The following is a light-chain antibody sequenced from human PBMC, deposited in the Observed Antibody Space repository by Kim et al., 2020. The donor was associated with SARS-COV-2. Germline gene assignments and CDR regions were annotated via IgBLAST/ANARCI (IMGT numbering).Light chain of an antibody. J-gene: IGLJ3*02. CDR1: RSNIGNNP. Sequence: QSVLTQPPSVSAAPGHKVTISCSGSRSNIGNNPVSWYQQFPGTAPRLITYDNDKRPSGIPDRFSSSKSGTSATLGITELRTGDEADYYCATWDSSLSVGVFGGGTKVPVL. V-gene: IGLV1-51*01. CDR2: DND. CDR3: ATWDSSLSVGV.